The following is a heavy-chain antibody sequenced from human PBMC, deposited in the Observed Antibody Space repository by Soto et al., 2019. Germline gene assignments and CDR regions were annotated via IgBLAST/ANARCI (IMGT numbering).Heavy chain of an antibody. Sequence: PGGSLRLSCAASGFTFSSYAMSWVRQAPGKGVEWVSAISGSGGSTYYADSVKCRFTISRDNSKNTLYLQMTTPRAEDTPVYHCATGLRFLEWLWSLRLRGMDVWGQGTTVTVSS. CDR1: GFTFSSYA. V-gene: IGHV3-23*01. CDR2: ISGSGGST. D-gene: IGHD3-3*01. J-gene: IGHJ6*02. CDR3: ATGLRFLEWLWSLRLRGMDV.